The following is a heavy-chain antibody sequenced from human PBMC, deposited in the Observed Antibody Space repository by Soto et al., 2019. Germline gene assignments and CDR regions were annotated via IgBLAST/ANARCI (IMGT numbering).Heavy chain of an antibody. CDR1: GGTFSSYA. V-gene: IGHV1-69*06. Sequence: QVQLVQSGAEVKKPGSSVMVSCKASGGTFSSYAISWVRQAPGQGLEWMGGIIPIFGTANYTQKFQGRVTITADKSTSTAYMELSSLRSEDTAVYYCASPTREWLPPARDYYYGMDVWGQGTTVTVSS. J-gene: IGHJ6*02. D-gene: IGHD3-3*01. CDR2: IIPIFGTA. CDR3: ASPTREWLPPARDYYYGMDV.